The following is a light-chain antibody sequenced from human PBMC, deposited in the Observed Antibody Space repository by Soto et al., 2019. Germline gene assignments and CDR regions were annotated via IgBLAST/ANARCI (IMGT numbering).Light chain of an antibody. CDR2: ATS. Sequence: EIVLTQSPGTLYLSLGERATLSCRASQSVSSNYLAWYQQNPGQAPRLLIYATSSRATGIPDRFSGSGSGTDFTLTIGRLEPEDFAVYYCQQYGNSPRYSFGQGTKLEIK. CDR3: QQYGNSPRYS. J-gene: IGKJ2*03. V-gene: IGKV3-20*01. CDR1: QSVSSNY.